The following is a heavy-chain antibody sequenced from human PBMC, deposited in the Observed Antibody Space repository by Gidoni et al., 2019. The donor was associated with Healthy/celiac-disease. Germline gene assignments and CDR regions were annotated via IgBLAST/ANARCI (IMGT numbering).Heavy chain of an antibody. D-gene: IGHD1-26*01. Sequence: QVQLQESGPGLVKPSETLSLTCTVSGGSISSYYWSWIRQPAGQGLEWSGRIYTSGSTNYNPSLKSRVTMSVDTSKNQFSLKLSSVTAADTAVYYCARDGYSGSYGAFDYWGQGTLVTVSS. CDR1: GGSISSYY. J-gene: IGHJ4*02. CDR3: ARDGYSGSYGAFDY. CDR2: IYTSGST. V-gene: IGHV4-4*07.